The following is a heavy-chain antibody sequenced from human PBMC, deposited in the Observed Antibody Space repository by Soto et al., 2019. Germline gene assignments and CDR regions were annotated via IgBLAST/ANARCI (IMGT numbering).Heavy chain of an antibody. V-gene: IGHV2-5*01. CDR2: INWNDDK. D-gene: IGHD2-21*01. CDR3: ANRHDLGGVDS. Sequence: QITLKEAGPTLVKPTQTLTLTCTFSGFSLNTRAVGVGWIRQPPGKALACLALINWNDDKRYSPSLKDRLTITQDTSKNHVVLTMTNIDPVDTATYSCANRHDLGGVDSWGQVTTVTVSS. J-gene: IGHJ3*02. CDR1: GFSLNTRAVG.